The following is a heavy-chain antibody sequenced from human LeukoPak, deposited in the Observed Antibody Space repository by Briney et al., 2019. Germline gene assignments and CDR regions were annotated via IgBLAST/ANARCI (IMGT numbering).Heavy chain of an antibody. J-gene: IGHJ3*02. V-gene: IGHV1-69*04. Sequence: GASVKVSCKASGGTFSSYTISWVRQAPGPGLEWMGRIIPILGIANYAQKFQGRVTITADKSTSTAYMELSSLRSEDTAVYYCARDQGATIFGVVIMGAFDIWGQGTMVTVSS. CDR2: IIPILGIA. D-gene: IGHD3-3*01. CDR1: GGTFSSYT. CDR3: ARDQGATIFGVVIMGAFDI.